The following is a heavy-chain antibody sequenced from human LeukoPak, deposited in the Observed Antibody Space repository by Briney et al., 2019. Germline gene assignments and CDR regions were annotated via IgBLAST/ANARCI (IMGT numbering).Heavy chain of an antibody. CDR2: ISSSSSYI. V-gene: IGHV3-21*01. CDR1: GFTFSHYA. CDR3: ARDVRRYCSSTSCYAGDY. J-gene: IGHJ4*02. D-gene: IGHD2-2*01. Sequence: PGGSLRLSCSASGFTFSHYAMHWVRQAPGKGLEWVSSISSSSSYIYYADSVKGRFTISRDNAKNSLYLQMNSLRAEDTAVYYCARDVRRYCSSTSCYAGDYWGQGTLVTVSS.